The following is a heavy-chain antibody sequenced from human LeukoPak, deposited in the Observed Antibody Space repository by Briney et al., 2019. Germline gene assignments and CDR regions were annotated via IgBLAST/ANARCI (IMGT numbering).Heavy chain of an antibody. D-gene: IGHD3-10*01. CDR3: AKAMRSITMVRGVIAERGCYFDY. V-gene: IGHV3-23*01. CDR2: ISGSGGCT. CDR1: GFTFSSYA. Sequence: AVTLRFSCAASGFTFSSYAMVWVRQAPGKGLEWVSAISGSGGCTYYADSVKGRFTICRDNSKNTLYLQMNRLRAEDTAVYYCAKAMRSITMVRGVIAERGCYFDYWGQGTLVTVSS. J-gene: IGHJ4*02.